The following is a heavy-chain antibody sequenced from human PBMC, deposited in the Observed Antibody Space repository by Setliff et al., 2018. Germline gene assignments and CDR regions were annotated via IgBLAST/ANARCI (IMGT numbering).Heavy chain of an antibody. CDR1: GYTFTSYG. Sequence: ASVKVSCKASGYTFTSYGISWVRQAPGQGLEWMGWISAYNGNTNYAQKLQGRVTMTTDTSTSTAYMELRSMRSDDTAVYYCARVGSSSWLHPDVYYYGMDVWGQGTTVTVS. V-gene: IGHV1-18*01. D-gene: IGHD6-13*01. CDR2: ISAYNGNT. J-gene: IGHJ6*02. CDR3: ARVGSSSWLHPDVYYYGMDV.